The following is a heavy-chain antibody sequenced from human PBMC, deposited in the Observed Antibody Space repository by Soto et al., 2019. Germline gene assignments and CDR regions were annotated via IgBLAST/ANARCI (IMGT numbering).Heavy chain of an antibody. D-gene: IGHD3-16*01. CDR1: GFSFSRYS. V-gene: IGHV3-48*01. CDR3: SRDTGGFDN. Sequence: EVQLLESGGGLVQPGGSLRLSCVASGFSFSRYSMNWVRQAPGKGLDWVAYLSGSSSSSVYYADSVKGRFTISRDTAKNSVYLQMNSVRAEDTGVYYCSRDTGGFDNWGQGTLVTVSS. CDR2: LSGSSSSSV. J-gene: IGHJ5*02.